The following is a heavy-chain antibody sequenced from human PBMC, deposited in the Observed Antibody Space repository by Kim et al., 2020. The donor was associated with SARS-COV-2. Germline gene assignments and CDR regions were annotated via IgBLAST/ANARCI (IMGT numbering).Heavy chain of an antibody. D-gene: IGHD5-12*01. CDR3: AREVNEMATIPFDY. V-gene: IGHV3-48*02. CDR2: ISSSSSTI. CDR1: GFTFSSYS. Sequence: GGSLRLSCAASGFTFSSYSMNWVRQAPGKGLEWVSYISSSSSTIYYADSVKGRFTISRDNAKNSLYLQMNSLRDEDTAVYYCAREVNEMATIPFDYWGQGTLVTVSS. J-gene: IGHJ4*02.